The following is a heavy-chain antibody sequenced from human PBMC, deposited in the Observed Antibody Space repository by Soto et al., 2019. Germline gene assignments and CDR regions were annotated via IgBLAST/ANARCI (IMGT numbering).Heavy chain of an antibody. CDR2: ISGSGSNT. V-gene: IGHV3-23*01. J-gene: IGHJ4*02. CDR3: AKQALSGSLDY. CDR1: GFTFISYA. Sequence: HPGGSLRLSCAASGFTFISYAMSWVRQPPGKGLEWVSTISGSGSNTYYADSVKGRFTISRDNSKNTLYLQMNSLSAEDTAMFYCAKQALSGSLDYWGQGALVTVSS. D-gene: IGHD6-19*01.